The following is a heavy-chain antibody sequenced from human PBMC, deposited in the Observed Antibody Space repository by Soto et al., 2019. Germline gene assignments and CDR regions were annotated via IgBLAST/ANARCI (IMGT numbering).Heavy chain of an antibody. CDR1: GFTFSSYA. V-gene: IGHV3-23*01. J-gene: IGHJ4*02. D-gene: IGHD6-6*01. CDR3: ATLGLSSSSFFDY. CDR2: ISGSGGSA. Sequence: PGGSLRLSCAASGFTFSSYAMSWVRQAPGKGLEWVSAISGSGGSAYYADSVKGRFTISRVNSKNTLYLQMNSLRAEDTAVYYCATLGLSSSSFFDYWGQGTLVTVSS.